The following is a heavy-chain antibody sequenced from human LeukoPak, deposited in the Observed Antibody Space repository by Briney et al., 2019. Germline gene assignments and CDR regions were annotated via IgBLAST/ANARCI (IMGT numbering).Heavy chain of an antibody. CDR1: GFAVSGNY. D-gene: IGHD3-10*01. V-gene: IGHV3-53*01. Sequence: GGSLRLSCAASGFAVSGNYMSWVRQAPGKGLEWASVIYSDGRTYYADSVKGRFTISRDISKNTLFLQMTSLRAEDTAVYYCAKLKGWYGEGYFDYWGQGTLVTVSS. J-gene: IGHJ4*02. CDR2: IYSDGRT. CDR3: AKLKGWYGEGYFDY.